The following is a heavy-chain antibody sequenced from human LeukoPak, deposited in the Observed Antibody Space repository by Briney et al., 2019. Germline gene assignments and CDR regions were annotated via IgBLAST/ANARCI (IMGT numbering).Heavy chain of an antibody. CDR3: ASLGAYYGSMN. D-gene: IGHD3-10*01. J-gene: IGHJ4*02. CDR1: GGTFSSYA. CDR2: IIPIFGTA. Sequence: SVKVSCKASGGTFSSYAISWVRQAPGQGLEWMGGIIPIFGTANYAQKFQGRVTITADKSTSTAYMELSSLRSEDTAVYYCASLGAYYGSMNWGQGTLVTVSS. V-gene: IGHV1-69*06.